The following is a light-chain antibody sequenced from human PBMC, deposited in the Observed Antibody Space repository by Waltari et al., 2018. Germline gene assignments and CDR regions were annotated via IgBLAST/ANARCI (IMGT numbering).Light chain of an antibody. CDR1: SSDRNFHS. Sequence: QSALTQPPSASGSPGPSVTIPCPGASSDRNFHSVSWYQQHPGKAPKIIIYGVTKRPSGVPDRFSGSKSGNTASLTVSGLQVEDEAHYYCSLSGGINNFVVFGGGTKLTVL. J-gene: IGLJ2*01. CDR2: GVT. CDR3: SLSGGINNFVV. V-gene: IGLV2-8*01.